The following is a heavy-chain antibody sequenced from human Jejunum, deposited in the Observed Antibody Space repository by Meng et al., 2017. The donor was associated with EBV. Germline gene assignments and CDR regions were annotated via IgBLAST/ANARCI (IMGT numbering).Heavy chain of an antibody. CDR1: RFTVNYDW. V-gene: IGHV3-15*01. Sequence: GGSVKAGGYVCVSSAVYRFTVNYDWMSWVGQAPGKGLKWIARIQSNTDSDTAKFAVTVKGRFNISRDDSNNVLYLQMNSLKTDDTAVYYCTPQTATFQWGQGTLVTVSS. J-gene: IGHJ4*02. D-gene: IGHD5-24*01. CDR3: TPQTATFQ. CDR2: IQSNTDSDTA.